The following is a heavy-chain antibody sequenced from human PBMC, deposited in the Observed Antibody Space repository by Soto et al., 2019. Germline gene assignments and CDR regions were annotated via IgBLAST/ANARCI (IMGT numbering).Heavy chain of an antibody. CDR1: GYIFTDYY. J-gene: IGHJ5*02. CDR2: IIPIFGTA. CDR3: ARDFDCTNGVCYPNWFDP. Sequence: SVKFTCKASGYIFTDYYMHWVRQAPGQELEWMGGIIPIFGTANYAQKFQGRVTITADESTSTAYMELSSLRSEDTAVYYCARDFDCTNGVCYPNWFDPWGQGTLVTVSS. D-gene: IGHD2-8*01. V-gene: IGHV1-69*13.